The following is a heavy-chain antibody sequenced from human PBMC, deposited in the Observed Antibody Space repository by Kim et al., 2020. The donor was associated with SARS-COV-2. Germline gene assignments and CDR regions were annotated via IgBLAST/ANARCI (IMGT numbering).Heavy chain of an antibody. V-gene: IGHV3-23*01. J-gene: IGHJ4*02. CDR3: AKDRFRSFDY. D-gene: IGHD3-3*01. Sequence: STYYGDSWKGRFTRSRDNSKNTLYLQMNSLRAEDTAVYYCAKDRFRSFDYWGQGTLVTVSS. CDR2: ST.